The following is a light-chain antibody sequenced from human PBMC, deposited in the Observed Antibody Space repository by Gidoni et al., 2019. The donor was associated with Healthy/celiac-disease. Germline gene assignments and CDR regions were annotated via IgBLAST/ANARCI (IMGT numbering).Light chain of an antibody. CDR3: QQYNSYGT. J-gene: IGKJ1*01. CDR1: QSISSW. CDR2: KAS. Sequence: DLQMTQSPSTLSASVGDRVTITCRASQSISSWLAWDQQKPGKAPKLLIYKASSLESGVPSRFSGSGSGTEFTLTISSLQPDDFATYYCQQYNSYGTFGQGTKVEIK. V-gene: IGKV1-5*03.